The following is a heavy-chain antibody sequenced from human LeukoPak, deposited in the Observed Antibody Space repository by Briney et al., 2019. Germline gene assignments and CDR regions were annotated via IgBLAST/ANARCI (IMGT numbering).Heavy chain of an antibody. Sequence: ASVKVSCKASGYTFTSYTFTWVRQAPGQGLEWMGWISAHNGKTNYAQKLQGRVTMTTDTSTSTAYMELRSLRSEDTAVYYCAVVAAKGYYFDYWGQGTLVTVSS. D-gene: IGHD2-15*01. CDR1: GYTFTSYT. CDR2: ISAHNGKT. J-gene: IGHJ4*02. V-gene: IGHV1-18*01. CDR3: AVVAAKGYYFDY.